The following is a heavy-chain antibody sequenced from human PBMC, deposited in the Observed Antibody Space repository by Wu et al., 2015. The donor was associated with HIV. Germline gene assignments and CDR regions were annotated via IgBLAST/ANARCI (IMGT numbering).Heavy chain of an antibody. CDR3: ARVEFDSGYYNWFDP. V-gene: IGHV1-18*01. D-gene: IGHD5-12*01. J-gene: IGHJ5*02. CDR2: INPYTGLT. Sequence: QVQLVQSGADVKKSGASVRVSCRASGYILTSHPISWVRQAPGQTLEWMGWINPYTGLTKSAQKFQGRVTMTTDTSTNTAHMELRSLKSDDTAVYFCARVEFDSGYYNWFDPWARELXSLSPQ. CDR1: GYILTSHP.